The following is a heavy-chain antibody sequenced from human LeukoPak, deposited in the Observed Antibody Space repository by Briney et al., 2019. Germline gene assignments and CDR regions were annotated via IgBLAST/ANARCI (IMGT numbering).Heavy chain of an antibody. CDR3: ARGRGSLTY. CDR1: GGSFSRYY. V-gene: IGHV4-59*01. D-gene: IGHD3-10*01. J-gene: IGHJ4*02. CDR2: FYDTRSP. Sequence: PSETLSLTCAVYGGSFSRYYWSWIRQPPGKGLEWIGYFYDTRSPKYNPSLERRVTISVDMSRNQFSLNLTSVTAADTAVYYCARGRGSLTYWGQGTLATVSS.